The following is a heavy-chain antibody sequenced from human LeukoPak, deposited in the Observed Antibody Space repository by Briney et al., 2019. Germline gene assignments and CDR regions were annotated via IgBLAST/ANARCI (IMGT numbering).Heavy chain of an antibody. CDR1: GYTFTSYY. D-gene: IGHD5-18*01. V-gene: IGHV1-46*01. Sequence: GASVKVSCKASGYTFTSYYMHWVRQAPGQGLEWMGIINPSGGSTSYAQKFQGRVTMTRDTSTSTVYMELSSLRSEDTAVYYCAKGRYSYGLTTRNLNFDYWGQGTLVTVSS. CDR3: AKGRYSYGLTTRNLNFDY. J-gene: IGHJ4*02. CDR2: INPSGGST.